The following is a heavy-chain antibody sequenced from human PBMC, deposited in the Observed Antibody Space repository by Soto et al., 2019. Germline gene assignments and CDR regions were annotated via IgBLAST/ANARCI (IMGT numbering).Heavy chain of an antibody. V-gene: IGHV3-23*01. J-gene: IGHJ5*02. CDR3: AKHRYCSASSCPTGHWFDP. Sequence: EVQLLESGGGLVQPGGSLRLSCAASGFTFNTYAMSWVRLAPGKGLEWVSTVTGSGTTCYGDSVECRFTNSRENSKNTLLMDMNSLRDLNPAIYYCAKHRYCSASSCPTGHWFDPWGQGTLVTVSS. D-gene: IGHD2-15*01. CDR2: VTGSGTT. CDR1: GFTFNTYA.